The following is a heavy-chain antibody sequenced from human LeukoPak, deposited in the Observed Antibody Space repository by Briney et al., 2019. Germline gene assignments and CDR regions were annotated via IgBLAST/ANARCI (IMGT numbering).Heavy chain of an antibody. J-gene: IGHJ5*02. CDR1: GFTFSSYE. Sequence: PGGSLRLSCAASGFTFSSYEMNWVRQAPGKGLEWVSYISSSGSTIYYADSVKGRFTISRDNAKNSLYLQMNSLRAEDTAVYYCASEKNYYGSGSSSINWFDPWGQGTLVTVSS. CDR2: ISSSGSTI. CDR3: ASEKNYYGSGSSSINWFDP. D-gene: IGHD3-10*01. V-gene: IGHV3-48*03.